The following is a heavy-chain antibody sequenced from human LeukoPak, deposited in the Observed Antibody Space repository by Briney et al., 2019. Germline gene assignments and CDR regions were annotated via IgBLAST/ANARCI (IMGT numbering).Heavy chain of an antibody. D-gene: IGHD4-17*01. Sequence: GSLRLSCAASGFTFSNYWMTWVRQAPGKGLELVANINQGGSEQYFVDSVKGRFTMSRDNAKNSLYLQMSSLRAEDTAVYYCARHGERNFDYWGQGTLVTVSS. V-gene: IGHV3-7*01. CDR1: GFTFSNYW. CDR2: INQGGSEQ. J-gene: IGHJ4*02. CDR3: ARHGERNFDY.